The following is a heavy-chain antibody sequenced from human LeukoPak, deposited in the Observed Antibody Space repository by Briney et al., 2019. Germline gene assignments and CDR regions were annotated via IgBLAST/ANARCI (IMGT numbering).Heavy chain of an antibody. J-gene: IGHJ4*02. CDR3: ARGYSSSSWSLFDY. V-gene: IGHV3-23*01. D-gene: IGHD6-6*01. CDR1: GGSFSGYY. CDR2: ISGSGGST. Sequence: PLETLSLTCAVYGGSFSGYYWSWVRQAPGKGLEWVSAISGSGGSTYYADSVKGRFTISRDNSKNTLYLQMNSLRAEDTAVYYCARGYSSSSWSLFDYWGQGTLVTVSS.